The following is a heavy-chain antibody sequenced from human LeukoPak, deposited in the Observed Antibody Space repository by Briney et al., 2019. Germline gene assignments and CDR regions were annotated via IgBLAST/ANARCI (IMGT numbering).Heavy chain of an antibody. D-gene: IGHD2-8*01. CDR3: ARGNFCTNGVCYATGLDY. V-gene: IGHV1-18*01. CDR2: ISAYNGNT. CDR1: GYTFTIYG. Sequence: ASVKVSCKASGYTFTIYGISWVRQAPGQGLEWMGWISAYNGNTNYAQKLQGRVTMTTDTSTSTAYMELRSLRSDDTAVYYCARGNFCTNGVCYATGLDYWGQGTLVTVSS. J-gene: IGHJ4*02.